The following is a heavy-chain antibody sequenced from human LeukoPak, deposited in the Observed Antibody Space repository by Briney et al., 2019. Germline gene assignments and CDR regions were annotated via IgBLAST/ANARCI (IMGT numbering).Heavy chain of an antibody. V-gene: IGHV4-59*01. CDR2: IYFTGRT. CDR3: ARGGYDSDFDY. D-gene: IGHD3-3*01. J-gene: IGHJ4*02. Sequence: PSETLSLTCTVSGGSISTYYWSWIRLPPGKGLDWIAYIYFTGRTQYNPSLKSRVTISEDTSKNQFSLRLSSVTPADTAVYYCARGGYDSDFDYWGQGTLVTVSS. CDR1: GGSISTYY.